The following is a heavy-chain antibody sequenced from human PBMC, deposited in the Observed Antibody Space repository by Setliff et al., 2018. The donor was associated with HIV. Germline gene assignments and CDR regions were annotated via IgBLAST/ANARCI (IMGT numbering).Heavy chain of an antibody. CDR1: GFTFSYYG. Sequence: PGGSLRLSCATSGFTFSYYGMHWVRQAPGKGLEWVSYILYDGSNKHYVDSVKGRFTISRDSSKMYLQMNSLRDEDTAVYHCVRDQLEVSSGAKYFDLWGRGTLVTVS. CDR2: ILYDGSNK. D-gene: IGHD3-22*01. V-gene: IGHV3-30*02. J-gene: IGHJ2*01. CDR3: VRDQLEVSSGAKYFDL.